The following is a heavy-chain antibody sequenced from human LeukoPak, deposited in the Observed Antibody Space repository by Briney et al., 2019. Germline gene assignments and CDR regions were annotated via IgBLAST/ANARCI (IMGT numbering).Heavy chain of an antibody. CDR2: ISGSGGST. Sequence: PGGSLRLSCAASGFTFSSYAMSWVRQAPGKGLEWVSAISGSGGSTYYADSVKGRFTISRDNSKNTLYLQMNSLRAEDTAVYYCAKGGSSWYGGLKYYFDYWGQGTLVTVSS. CDR3: AKGGSSWYGGLKYYFDY. V-gene: IGHV3-23*01. D-gene: IGHD6-13*01. CDR1: GFTFSSYA. J-gene: IGHJ4*02.